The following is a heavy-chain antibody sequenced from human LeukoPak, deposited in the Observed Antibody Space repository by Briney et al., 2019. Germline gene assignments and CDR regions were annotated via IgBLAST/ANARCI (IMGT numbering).Heavy chain of an antibody. J-gene: IGHJ4*02. CDR3: AREVAAAGTLDY. Sequence: SETLSLTCAVYGGSFSGYYWSWIRQPPGKGLEWMGEINHSGSTNYNPSLKSRVTISVDTSKNQFSLKLSSVTAADTAVYYCAREVAAAGTLDYWGQGTLVTVSS. V-gene: IGHV4-34*01. CDR2: INHSGST. CDR1: GGSFSGYY. D-gene: IGHD6-13*01.